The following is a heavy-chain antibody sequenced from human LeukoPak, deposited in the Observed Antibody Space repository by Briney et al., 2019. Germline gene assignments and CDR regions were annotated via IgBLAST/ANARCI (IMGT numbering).Heavy chain of an antibody. CDR2: ISGGGGST. Sequence: AGGSLRLSCAASGFTFSNAWMNWVRQAPGKGLEWVSGISGGGGSTYYADSVKGRFTISRDNSKNTLYLQMDSLRAEDTALYYCAKGSGINHYHWIDPWGQGTLVTVSS. CDR1: GFTFSNAW. J-gene: IGHJ5*02. D-gene: IGHD1-14*01. CDR3: AKGSGINHYHWIDP. V-gene: IGHV3-23*01.